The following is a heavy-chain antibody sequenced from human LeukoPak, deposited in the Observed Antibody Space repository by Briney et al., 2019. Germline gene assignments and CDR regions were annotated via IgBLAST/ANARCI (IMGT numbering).Heavy chain of an antibody. CDR2: ISSSGNYI. D-gene: IGHD6-13*01. Sequence: GGSLRLSCAASGFIFSSYNMNWVRQAPGKGLEWVSSISSSGNYIYYADSVKGRFTISRDNAKNSPYLQMNSLRAEDTALYYCAKESSSWPLRGWFDPWGQGTLVTVSS. J-gene: IGHJ5*02. CDR1: GFIFSSYN. CDR3: AKESSSWPLRGWFDP. V-gene: IGHV3-21*01.